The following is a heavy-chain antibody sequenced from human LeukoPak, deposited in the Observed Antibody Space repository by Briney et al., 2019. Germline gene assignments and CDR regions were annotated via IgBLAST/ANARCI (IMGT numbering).Heavy chain of an antibody. V-gene: IGHV3-64*01. D-gene: IGHD3-3*01. CDR3: ARGYDFWSGYWSHSDY. CDR1: GFTFSSYA. CDR2: ISSNGGST. Sequence: GGTLGLFCAASGFTFSSYAMHWVRQAPGKGLEYVSAISSNGGSTYYANSVRGRFTISRDNSKNTLYLQMGSLRAEDMAVYYCARGYDFWSGYWSHSDYWGQGTLVTVSS. J-gene: IGHJ4*02.